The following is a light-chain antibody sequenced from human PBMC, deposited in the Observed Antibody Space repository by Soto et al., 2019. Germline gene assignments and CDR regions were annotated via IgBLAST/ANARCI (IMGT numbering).Light chain of an antibody. CDR1: SSDVGAYNY. J-gene: IGLJ3*02. V-gene: IGLV2-14*01. CDR2: DVS. CDR3: TSYTISSTWV. Sequence: QSVLTQPASVSGAPGQSIAISCTGTSSDVGAYNYVSWYQQHPGKAPKFLIYDVSNRPSGVSNRFSGSKSGNSAFLTISGLQAEDEADYYCTSYTISSTWVFGGGTQLTVL.